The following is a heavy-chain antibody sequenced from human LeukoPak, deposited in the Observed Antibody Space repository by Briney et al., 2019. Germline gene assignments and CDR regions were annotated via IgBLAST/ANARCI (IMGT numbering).Heavy chain of an antibody. CDR2: ISSSGSTI. CDR1: GFTFSSYE. D-gene: IGHD3-9*01. V-gene: IGHV3-48*03. Sequence: GGSLRLSCAASGFTFSSYEMNWVRQAPGKGLEWVSYISSSGSTIYYADSVKGRFTISRDNVKNSLYLQMNSLRAEDTAVYYCASAILTGYHFDYWGQGTLVTVSS. J-gene: IGHJ4*02. CDR3: ASAILTGYHFDY.